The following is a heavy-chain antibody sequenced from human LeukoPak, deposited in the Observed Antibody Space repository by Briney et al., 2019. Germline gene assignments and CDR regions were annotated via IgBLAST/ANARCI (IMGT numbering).Heavy chain of an antibody. J-gene: IGHJ4*02. Sequence: PGASLRLSCAASGFTFSSYAMSWVRQAPGKGLEWVAAIGGGGGTTFYADSVKGRFTISRDNSKNTLFLQMNSLRAEDTAVYYCAKNIQGYCNSGRCHFDYWGQGTLVTVSS. D-gene: IGHD2-15*01. CDR1: GFTFSSYA. CDR3: AKNIQGYCNSGRCHFDY. V-gene: IGHV3-23*01. CDR2: IGGGGGTT.